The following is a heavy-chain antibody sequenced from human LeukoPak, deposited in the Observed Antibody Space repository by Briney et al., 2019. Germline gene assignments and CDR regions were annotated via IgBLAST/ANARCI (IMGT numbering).Heavy chain of an antibody. D-gene: IGHD5-24*01. CDR1: GGSISSYY. J-gene: IGHJ4*02. CDR2: TYYSGSA. CDR3: ARGGSRDGYNRPLDY. Sequence: SETLSLTCAVSGGSISSYYWSWIRQPPGKGLEGMGYTYYSGSANYSPSLKSRVTMSVDTSKNQFSLRLSSVTAADTAVYYCARGGSRDGYNRPLDYWGQGTLVSVSS. V-gene: IGHV4-59*01.